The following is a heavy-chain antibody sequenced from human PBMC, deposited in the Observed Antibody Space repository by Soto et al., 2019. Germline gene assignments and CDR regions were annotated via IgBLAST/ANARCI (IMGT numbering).Heavy chain of an antibody. CDR1: GFTISGKKY. J-gene: IGHJ3*01. CDR2: LYDLDGS. D-gene: IGHD1-1*01. CDR3: ATWHEREHAYDV. V-gene: IGHV3-53*01. Sequence: DVQLVESGGGLIQPGESLRLSCAAFGFTISGKKYMAWVRQAPGKGLEWVSALYDLDGSFYAASVKGRFTTSSDSSKTTVYLQMNHLRPDDTAVYYCATWHEREHAYDVWGQGTTVTVSS.